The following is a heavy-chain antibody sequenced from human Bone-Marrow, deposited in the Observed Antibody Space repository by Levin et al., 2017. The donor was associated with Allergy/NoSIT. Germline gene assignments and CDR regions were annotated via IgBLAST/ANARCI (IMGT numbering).Heavy chain of an antibody. CDR1: GGSFSGYY. CDR3: ASRIAVAGTMFAFDI. CDR2: INHSGST. J-gene: IGHJ3*02. Sequence: SETLSLTCAVYGGSFSGYYWSWIRQPPGKGLEWIGEINHSGSTNYNPSLKSRVTISVDTSKNQFSLKLSSVTAADTAVYYCASRIAVAGTMFAFDIWGQGTMVTVSS. D-gene: IGHD6-19*01. V-gene: IGHV4-34*01.